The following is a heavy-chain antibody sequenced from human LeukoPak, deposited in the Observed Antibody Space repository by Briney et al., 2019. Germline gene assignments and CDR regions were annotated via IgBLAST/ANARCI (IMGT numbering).Heavy chain of an antibody. CDR3: ARDREQQLVIDY. D-gene: IGHD6-13*01. J-gene: IGHJ4*02. CDR2: MSGSGSST. Sequence: GGSLRLSCVVSGITLSNYGMSWVRQAPGKGLEWVAGMSGSGSSTNYADSVKGRFTTSRDNPRNTLYLQMNSLRAEDTAVYFCARDREQQLVIDYWGQGTLVTVSS. V-gene: IGHV3-23*01. CDR1: GITLSNYG.